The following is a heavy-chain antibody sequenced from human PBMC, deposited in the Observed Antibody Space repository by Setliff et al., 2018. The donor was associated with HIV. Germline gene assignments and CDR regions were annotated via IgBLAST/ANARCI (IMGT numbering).Heavy chain of an antibody. V-gene: IGHV4-39*01. CDR3: ARHRGMPGTTWYNHYMDV. CDR2: VYYSGYT. J-gene: IGHJ6*03. CDR1: GGSISSGSHF. Sequence: PSETLSLTCTVSGGSISSGSHFWGWIRQPAGKGLEWIGSVYYSGYTYYNPSLRSRVTISVDTSKNQFSLRLSSVTAADTAVYYCARHRGMPGTTWYNHYMDVWGTGATVTVS. D-gene: IGHD1-7*01.